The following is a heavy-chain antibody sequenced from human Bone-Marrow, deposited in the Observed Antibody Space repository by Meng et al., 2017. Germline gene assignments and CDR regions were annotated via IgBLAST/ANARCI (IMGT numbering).Heavy chain of an antibody. CDR3: VYFWSGYFT. J-gene: IGHJ5*02. CDR1: GGSLSGYY. V-gene: IGHV4-34*01. D-gene: IGHD3-3*01. Sequence: VQLQQWGAGLLNPSETLSLTCAVFGGSLSGYYCNWFRQPPGKGLEWIGVSDHFGNTIYNPSLKGRLTILVDTSKNHISLRLSSVIAADTAVYYCVYFWSGYFTSGQGTLVTVSS. CDR2: SDHFGNT.